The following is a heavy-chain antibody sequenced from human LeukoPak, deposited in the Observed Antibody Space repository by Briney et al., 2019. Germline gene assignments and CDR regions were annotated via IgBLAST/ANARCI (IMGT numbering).Heavy chain of an antibody. D-gene: IGHD6-19*01. Sequence: SETLSLTCTVSGGSISSSSYYWGWIRQPPGKGLEWIGSIYYSGSTYYNPSLKSRVTISVDTSKNQFSLKLSSVTAADTAVYYCARGGSGWYRFNLFDYWGQGTLVTVSS. CDR2: IYYSGST. J-gene: IGHJ4*02. V-gene: IGHV4-39*07. CDR3: ARGGSGWYRFNLFDY. CDR1: GGSISSSSYY.